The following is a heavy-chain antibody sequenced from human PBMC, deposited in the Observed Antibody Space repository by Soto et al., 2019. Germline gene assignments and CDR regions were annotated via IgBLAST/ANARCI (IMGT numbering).Heavy chain of an antibody. Sequence: SETLSLTCAVCGGTFSGYYWSWIRQPPGKGLEWIGEINYSGCTNYNPSLKSRVTISVDTSKNHFSLKHSSVTAADTAVYYCLSVDDDYGTAAWGQG. J-gene: IGHJ1*01. CDR3: LSVDDDYGTAA. V-gene: IGHV4-34*08. CDR2: INYSGCT. D-gene: IGHD2-2*01. CDR1: GGTFSGYY.